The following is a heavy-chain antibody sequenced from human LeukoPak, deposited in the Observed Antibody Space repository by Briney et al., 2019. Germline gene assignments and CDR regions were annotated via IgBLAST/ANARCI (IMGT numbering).Heavy chain of an antibody. Sequence: ASVKVSCKASGYTFSNYGISWVRQAPGLGLEWMGWTSYNGNTNYAQKFQDRVTITTDTSTTTAYMELRSLESDDTAVYYCARHSGSGWQALGYWGQGTLVTVSS. CDR3: ARHSGSGWQALGY. V-gene: IGHV1-18*04. J-gene: IGHJ4*02. CDR2: TSYNGNT. D-gene: IGHD6-19*01. CDR1: GYTFSNYG.